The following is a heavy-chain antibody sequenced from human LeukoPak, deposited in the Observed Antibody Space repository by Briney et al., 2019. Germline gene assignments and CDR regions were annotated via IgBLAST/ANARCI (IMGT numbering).Heavy chain of an antibody. D-gene: IGHD6-19*01. J-gene: IGHJ4*02. CDR3: ARGGIQVSGIDEFDY. CDR2: IGIRGDT. CDR1: GFTCIDYD. Sequence: GESLRLSCAASGFTCIDYDMHWVRQVIGKGLEWVSAIGIRGDTHYSGSVKGRFTISRENAESSLYLQMNSLRAEDTAVYYCARGGIQVSGIDEFDYWGQGTLVTVSS. V-gene: IGHV3-13*01.